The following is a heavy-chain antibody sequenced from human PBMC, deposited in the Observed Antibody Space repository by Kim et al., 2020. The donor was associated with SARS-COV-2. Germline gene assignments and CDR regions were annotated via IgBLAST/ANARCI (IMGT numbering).Heavy chain of an antibody. V-gene: IGHV1-69*06. Sequence: SVKVSCKASGGTFSSYAINWVRQAPGQGLEWMGGIIPIFGTANYAQKFQGRVTITADKSTSTADMELSSLRSEDTAVYYCARTYYYDSSGYHWGQGTLVTVSS. CDR2: IIPIFGTA. J-gene: IGHJ4*02. CDR3: ARTYYYDSSGYH. CDR1: GGTFSSYA. D-gene: IGHD3-22*01.